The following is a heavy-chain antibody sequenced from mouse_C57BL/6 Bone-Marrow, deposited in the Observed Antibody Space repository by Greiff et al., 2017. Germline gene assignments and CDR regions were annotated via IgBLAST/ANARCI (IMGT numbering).Heavy chain of an antibody. Sequence: EVQLVESGGGLVKPGGSLKLSCAASGFTFSSYAMSWVRQTPEKRLEWVATISDGGSYTYYPDNVKGRFTISRDNAKNNLYLQMSHLKSEDTAMYYCAREVYDGYHLYYFDYRGQGTTLTVSS. CDR1: GFTFSSYA. D-gene: IGHD2-3*01. J-gene: IGHJ2*01. CDR2: ISDGGSYT. CDR3: AREVYDGYHLYYFDY. V-gene: IGHV5-4*01.